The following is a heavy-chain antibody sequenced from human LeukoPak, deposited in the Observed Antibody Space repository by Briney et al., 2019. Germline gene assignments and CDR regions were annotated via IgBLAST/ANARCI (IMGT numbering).Heavy chain of an antibody. CDR2: ISYDGSNK. CDR1: GFTFSSYG. J-gene: IGHJ6*02. CDR3: ARDEPPFDSSGYYLLNYDMDV. Sequence: GGSLRLSCAASGFTFSSYGMHWVRQAPGKGLEWVAVISYDGSNKYYADSVKGRFTISRDNSKNTLSLQMNGLRAEDTAVYYCARDEPPFDSSGYYLLNYDMDVWGQGTTVTVSS. V-gene: IGHV3-30*03. D-gene: IGHD3-22*01.